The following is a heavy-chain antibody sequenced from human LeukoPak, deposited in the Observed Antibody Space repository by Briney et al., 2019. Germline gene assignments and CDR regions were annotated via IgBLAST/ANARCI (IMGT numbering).Heavy chain of an antibody. CDR3: ANSRRFLEYSYFDY. Sequence: GGSLRLSCAASGFTFSSYWMSWVRQAPGKGLEWVANIKQDGSNKYYADSVKGRFTISRDNSKNTLYLQMNSLRAEDTAVYYCANSRRFLEYSYFDYWGQGTLVTVSS. CDR1: GFTFSSYW. D-gene: IGHD3-3*01. J-gene: IGHJ4*02. CDR2: IKQDGSNK. V-gene: IGHV3-7*01.